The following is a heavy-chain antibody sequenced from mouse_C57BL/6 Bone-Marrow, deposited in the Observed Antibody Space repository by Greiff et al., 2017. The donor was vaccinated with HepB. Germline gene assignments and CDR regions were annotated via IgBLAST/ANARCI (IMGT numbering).Heavy chain of an antibody. CDR2: IWSDGST. CDR1: GFSLTSYG. V-gene: IGHV2-6-1*01. Sequence: VKLMESGPGLVAPSQSLSITCTVSGFSLTSYGVHWVRQPPGKGLEWLVVIWSDGSTTYNSALKSRLSISKDNSKSQVFLKMNSLQTDDTAMYYCARHPYGSSYGYYAMDYWGQGTSVTVSS. CDR3: ARHPYGSSYGYYAMDY. J-gene: IGHJ4*01. D-gene: IGHD1-1*01.